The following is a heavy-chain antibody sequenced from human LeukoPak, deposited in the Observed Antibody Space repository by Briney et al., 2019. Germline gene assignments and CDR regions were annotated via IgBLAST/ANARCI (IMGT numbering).Heavy chain of an antibody. Sequence: SETLSLTCGVSGDSLSGFYGNWIRQTPGKGLEWIGFVHYTGITNYNPSLKSRVTMTIDTARNQFSLRLSSVTAADTAIYYCARHLYYYGMDVWGQGTTVTVSS. CDR3: ARHLYYYGMDV. CDR1: GDSLSGFY. V-gene: IGHV4-59*08. J-gene: IGHJ6*02. CDR2: VHYTGIT.